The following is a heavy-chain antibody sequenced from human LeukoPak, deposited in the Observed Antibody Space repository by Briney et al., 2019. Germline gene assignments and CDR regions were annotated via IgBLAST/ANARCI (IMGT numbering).Heavy chain of an antibody. V-gene: IGHV3-11*04. Sequence: PGGSLRLSCAASGFTYSDYYMSWIRQAPGKGLERVSYISSSGSTIYYADSVKGRFTISRDNAKNSLYLQMNSLRAEDTAVYYCARDGDYVWGSYHTPLDYWGQGTLVTVSS. J-gene: IGHJ4*02. CDR3: ARDGDYVWGSYHTPLDY. CDR2: ISSSGSTI. D-gene: IGHD3-16*02. CDR1: GFTYSDYY.